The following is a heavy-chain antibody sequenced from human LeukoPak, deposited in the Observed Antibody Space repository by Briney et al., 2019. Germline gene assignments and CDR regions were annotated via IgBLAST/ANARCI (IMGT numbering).Heavy chain of an antibody. CDR2: ISAYNGNT. J-gene: IGHJ3*02. D-gene: IGHD1-1*01. CDR3: ARATRVQLGRRLGAFDI. Sequence: ASVKVSCKASGYTFTSYGTSWVRQAPGQGLEWMGWISAYNGNTNYAQKLQGRVTMTTDTSTSTAYMELRSLRSDDTAVYYCARATRVQLGRRLGAFDIWGQGTMVTVSS. CDR1: GYTFTSYG. V-gene: IGHV1-18*01.